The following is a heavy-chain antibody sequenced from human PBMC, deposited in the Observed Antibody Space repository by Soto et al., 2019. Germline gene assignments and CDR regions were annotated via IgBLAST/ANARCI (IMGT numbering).Heavy chain of an antibody. CDR1: GFTFSSYG. V-gene: IGHV3-30*18. J-gene: IGHJ5*02. CDR3: AKDGPLWFGDSLNWFDP. Sequence: GGSLRLSCAASGFTFSSYGMHWVRQAPGKGLEWVAVISYDGSNKYYADSVKGRFTISRDNSKNTLYLQMNSLRAEDTAVYYCAKDGPLWFGDSLNWFDPWGQGTLVTVSS. CDR2: ISYDGSNK. D-gene: IGHD3-10*01.